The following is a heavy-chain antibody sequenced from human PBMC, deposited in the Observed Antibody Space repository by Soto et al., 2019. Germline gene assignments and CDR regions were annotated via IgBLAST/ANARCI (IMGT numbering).Heavy chain of an antibody. Sequence: PGESLKISCKGSGYSFNRYYIAWVRQMPGKGLEWMGIVHPGDSDTRYSPSFQGQVTMPADRSISTAYLQWSSLKASDTAIYYCARLSRATVATPAAFDYWGQGTLVTVSS. J-gene: IGHJ4*02. CDR3: ARLSRATVATPAAFDY. D-gene: IGHD4-17*01. CDR1: GYSFNRYY. CDR2: VHPGDSDT. V-gene: IGHV5-51*01.